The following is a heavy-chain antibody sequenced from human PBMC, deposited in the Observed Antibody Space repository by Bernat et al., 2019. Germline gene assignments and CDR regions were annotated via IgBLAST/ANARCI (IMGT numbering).Heavy chain of an antibody. Sequence: EVQLVESGGGLVKPGGSLRLSCAASGFTFSSYSMNWIRQAPGKGLEWVSSISSSSSYIYYADSVKGRFTISRDNAKNSLYLQMNSLRAEDTAVYYCARDTSPLPPSSSWYGPYYYGMDVWGQGTTVTVSS. CDR3: ARDTSPLPPSSSWYGPYYYGMDV. V-gene: IGHV3-21*01. J-gene: IGHJ6*02. CDR1: GFTFSSYS. D-gene: IGHD6-13*01. CDR2: ISSSSSYI.